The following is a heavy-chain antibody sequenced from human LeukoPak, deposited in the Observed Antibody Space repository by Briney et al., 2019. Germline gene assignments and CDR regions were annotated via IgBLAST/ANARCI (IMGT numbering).Heavy chain of an antibody. Sequence: SETLSPTCTVSGGSISSYYWSWIRQPPGKGLEWIGYIYYSGSTNYNPSLKSRVTISVDTSKNQFSLKLSSVTAADTAVYYCARGLEYDILTGSEYYFDYWGQGTLVTVSS. J-gene: IGHJ4*02. CDR3: ARGLEYDILTGSEYYFDY. CDR1: GGSISSYY. D-gene: IGHD3-9*01. V-gene: IGHV4-59*01. CDR2: IYYSGST.